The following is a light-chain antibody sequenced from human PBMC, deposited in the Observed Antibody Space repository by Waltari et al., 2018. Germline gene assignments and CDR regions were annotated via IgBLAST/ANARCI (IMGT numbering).Light chain of an antibody. J-gene: IGLJ3*02. CDR1: TVGDKY. Sequence: SYEVIQPPSVSVSPGQTATISCSGDTVGDKYACWFQQKPGQSPVLVISQDDRAPSGVPERFSGSNSGNTATLTISGTQAMDEADYYCQAWDSSTHWVFGGGTKLTVL. CDR2: QDD. CDR3: QAWDSSTHWV. V-gene: IGLV3-1*01.